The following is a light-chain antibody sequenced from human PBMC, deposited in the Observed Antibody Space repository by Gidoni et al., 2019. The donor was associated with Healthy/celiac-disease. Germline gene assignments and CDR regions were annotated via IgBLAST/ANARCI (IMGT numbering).Light chain of an antibody. V-gene: IGLV2-18*02. CDR1: SSDVSSYNR. J-gene: IGLJ2*01. CDR2: EVS. Sequence: QSALTQPPSVSGSPGQSVTISCTGTSSDVSSYNRVSWYQQPPGTAPKLMIYEVSNRPSGVPDRFSGSKSGNTASLTISGLQAEDEADYYCSSYTSSSTVVFGGGTKLTDL. CDR3: SSYTSSSTVV.